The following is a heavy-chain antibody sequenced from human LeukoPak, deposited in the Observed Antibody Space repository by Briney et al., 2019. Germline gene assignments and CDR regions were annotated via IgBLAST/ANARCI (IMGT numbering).Heavy chain of an antibody. D-gene: IGHD2/OR15-2a*01. CDR2: IYYSGST. CDR3: ARHLRAFDY. Sequence: NPSETLSLTCAVSRGSISSNTWWSWVRQPPGKGLEWIGSIYYSGSTYYNPSLKSRVTISVDTSKNQFSLKLSSVTAADTAVYYCARHLRAFDYWGQGTLVTVSS. V-gene: IGHV4-39*01. J-gene: IGHJ4*02. CDR1: RGSISSNTW.